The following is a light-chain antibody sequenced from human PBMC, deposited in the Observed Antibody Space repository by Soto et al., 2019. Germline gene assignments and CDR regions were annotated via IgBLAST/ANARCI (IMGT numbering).Light chain of an antibody. J-gene: IGKJ4*01. V-gene: IGKV1-12*01. CDR3: QQYNIWPPLT. CDR1: QAFGNL. Sequence: DIQMTQSPSSVSASVGDRVIITCRASQAFGNLLAWYQQKRGKAPKLLIYGASTRATGIPARFSGSGSGREFTLTISSLQSEDFGLYYCQQYNIWPPLTFGGGTKVEIK. CDR2: GAS.